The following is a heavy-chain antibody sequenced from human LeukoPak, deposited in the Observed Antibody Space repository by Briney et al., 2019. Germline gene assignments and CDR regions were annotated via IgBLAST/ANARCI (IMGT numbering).Heavy chain of an antibody. V-gene: IGHV3-23*01. CDR3: VKDLVGYDSSGYRDY. CDR1: GFTFSSYS. D-gene: IGHD3-22*01. Sequence: PGGSLRLSCAASGFTFSSYSMSWVRQRPGEGLGRGSGISVGGHKTYNADSVKGRFTISRDNSKNMVYLQMNSLRAEDTAVYYCVKDLVGYDSSGYRDYWGQGTLVTVSS. J-gene: IGHJ4*02. CDR2: ISVGGHKT.